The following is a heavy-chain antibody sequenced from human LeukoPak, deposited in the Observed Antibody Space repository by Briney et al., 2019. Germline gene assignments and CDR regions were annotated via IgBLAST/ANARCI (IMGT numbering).Heavy chain of an antibody. D-gene: IGHD5-12*01. Sequence: GGSLRLSCAASGFTFSSYSMNWVRQAPGKGLEWVSYISSSSSTIYYADSVKGRFTISRDNAKNSLYLQMNSLRAEDTAVYYCARPSGYDWEDAFDIWGQGTMVTVSS. J-gene: IGHJ3*02. CDR1: GFTFSSYS. CDR3: ARPSGYDWEDAFDI. CDR2: ISSSSSTI. V-gene: IGHV3-48*01.